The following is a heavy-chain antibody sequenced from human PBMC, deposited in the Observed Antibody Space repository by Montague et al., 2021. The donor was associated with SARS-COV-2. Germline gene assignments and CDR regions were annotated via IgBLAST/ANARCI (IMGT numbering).Heavy chain of an antibody. D-gene: IGHD5-12*01. J-gene: IGHJ4*02. CDR2: INHSGST. V-gene: IGHV4-34*01. CDR1: GGSFSGYY. Sequence: SETLSLTCAVYGGSFSGYYWSWIRQPPGKGLEWIGEINHSGSTNYNPSLKSRVTISVDTSKNQFSLKLSSVTAADTAVYYCARDLWVWLSVEGSFDSWGQGTLVTVSS. CDR3: ARDLWVWLSVEGSFDS.